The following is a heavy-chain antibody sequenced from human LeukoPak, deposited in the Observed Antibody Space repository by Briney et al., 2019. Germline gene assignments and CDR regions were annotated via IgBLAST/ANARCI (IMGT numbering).Heavy chain of an antibody. CDR3: ARVRSRRDGYNLVY. D-gene: IGHD5-12*01. J-gene: IGHJ4*02. Sequence: ASVKVSCKASGYTFTSYDINWVRQATGQGPEWMGWMNPNSGNTGYAQKFQGRVTMTRNTSISTAYMELSSLRSEDTAVYYCARVRSRRDGYNLVYWGQGTLVTVSS. CDR2: MNPNSGNT. V-gene: IGHV1-8*01. CDR1: GYTFTSYD.